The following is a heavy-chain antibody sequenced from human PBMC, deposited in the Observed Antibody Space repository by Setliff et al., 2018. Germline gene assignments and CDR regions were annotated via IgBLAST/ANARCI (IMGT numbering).Heavy chain of an antibody. CDR2: VYYTGTA. CDR1: CGSIGSHS. Sequence: PSETLSLTCTVSCGSIGSHSWSWIRQPPGKGLEWIAYVYYTGTAIYNPSLKSRVTISTDTSKNQFSLKLNSVTAADTAVYYCAREVQGFDPWGQGTLVTVSS. CDR3: AREVQGFDP. V-gene: IGHV4-59*11. J-gene: IGHJ5*02.